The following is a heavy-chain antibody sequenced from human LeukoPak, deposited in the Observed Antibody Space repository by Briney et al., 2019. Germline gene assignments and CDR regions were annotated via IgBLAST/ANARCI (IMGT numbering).Heavy chain of an antibody. CDR3: ARDSSRGEDYMDV. CDR1: GGSISSSSYY. Sequence: PSETLSLTCTVSGGSISSSSYYWGWIRQPPGKGLEWIWSSYYSGSTYYNPSLKSLVTISVDTFKNQFSLKLSSVTAADTAVYYCARDSSRGEDYMDVWGKGTTVTVSS. D-gene: IGHD2-2*01. V-gene: IGHV4-39*07. J-gene: IGHJ6*03. CDR2: SYYSGST.